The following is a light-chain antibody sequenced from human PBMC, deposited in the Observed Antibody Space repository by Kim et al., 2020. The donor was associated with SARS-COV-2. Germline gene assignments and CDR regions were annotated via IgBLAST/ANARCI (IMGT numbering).Light chain of an antibody. V-gene: IGKV4-1*01. Sequence: GERATINCKYSHSFKYSYNTKNDLAWYQQKPGQPPKLLIYWASTRESGVPYRVSGSGSGTDFTLTISSLQAEDVAIYYCQQYYKRTFGQGTKLEI. J-gene: IGKJ2*01. CDR2: WAS. CDR1: HSFKYSYNTKND. CDR3: QQYYKRT.